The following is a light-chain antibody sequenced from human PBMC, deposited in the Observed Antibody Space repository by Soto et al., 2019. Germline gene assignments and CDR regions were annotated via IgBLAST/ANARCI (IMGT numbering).Light chain of an antibody. J-gene: IGKJ1*01. CDR1: QGISSY. CDR2: AAS. V-gene: IGKV1-8*01. CDR3: QQYYSYPRT. Sequence: IVTITCRASQGISSYLAWYQQKPGKAPKLLIYAASTLQSGVPSRFSGSGSGTDFTLTISCLQSEDFATYYCQQYYSYPRTFGQGTKVDIK.